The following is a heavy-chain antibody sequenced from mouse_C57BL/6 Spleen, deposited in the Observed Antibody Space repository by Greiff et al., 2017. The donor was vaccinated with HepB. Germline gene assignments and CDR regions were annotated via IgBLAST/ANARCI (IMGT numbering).Heavy chain of an antibody. CDR1: GYTFTSYW. J-gene: IGHJ4*01. CDR3: ARAHSADY. Sequence: VQLQQSGDDLAQPGASVKLSCKASGYTFTSYWMHWVEPRPGPGLDWIGYINPSSGYTKYNQKFKVKATVTADKSSSTARMQLSSLTYEDTAVYYCARAHSADYWSQVASVTVA. D-gene: IGHD2-12*01. CDR2: INPSSGYT. V-gene: IGHV1-7*01.